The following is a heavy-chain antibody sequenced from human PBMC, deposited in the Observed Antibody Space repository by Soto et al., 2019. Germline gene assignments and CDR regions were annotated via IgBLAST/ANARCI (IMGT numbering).Heavy chain of an antibody. V-gene: IGHV4-31*03. Sequence: QVQLQESGPGLVKPSQTLSLTCTVSGGSISSGGYYWSWIRQHPGKGLEWIGYIYYSGSTYYNPSLKSRVTITVDTSKNQFSLKLSSVTAADTAVYYCAREGDSSGSINWFDPWGQGTLVTVSS. D-gene: IGHD3-22*01. CDR3: AREGDSSGSINWFDP. J-gene: IGHJ5*02. CDR1: GGSISSGGYY. CDR2: IYYSGST.